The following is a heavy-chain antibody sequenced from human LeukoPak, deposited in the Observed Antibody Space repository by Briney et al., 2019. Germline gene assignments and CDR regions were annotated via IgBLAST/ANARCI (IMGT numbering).Heavy chain of an antibody. CDR2: IIPIFGTA. V-gene: IGHV1-69*05. Sequence: SVKVSCKASGGTFSSYAISWVRQAPGQGLEWMGGIIPIFGTANYAQKFQGRVTMTTDTSTSTAYMELRSLRSDDTAVYYCARDVGYSSGWDAFDIWGQGTMVTVSS. J-gene: IGHJ3*02. CDR1: GGTFSSYA. CDR3: ARDVGYSSGWDAFDI. D-gene: IGHD6-19*01.